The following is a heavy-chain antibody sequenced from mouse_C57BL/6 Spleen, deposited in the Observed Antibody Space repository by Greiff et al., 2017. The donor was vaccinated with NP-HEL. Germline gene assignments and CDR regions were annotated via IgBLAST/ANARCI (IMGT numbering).Heavy chain of an antibody. J-gene: IGHJ1*03. CDR1: GYTFTSYT. CDR2: INPSSGYT. D-gene: IGHD2-2*01. CDR3: ARWEVTAGPDV. Sequence: QVQLKESGAELARPGASVKMSCKASGYTFTSYTMHWVKQRPGQGLEWIGYINPSSGYTKYNQKFKDKATLTADKSSSTAYMQLSSLTSEDSAVYYCARWEVTAGPDVWGTGTTVTVSS. V-gene: IGHV1-4*01.